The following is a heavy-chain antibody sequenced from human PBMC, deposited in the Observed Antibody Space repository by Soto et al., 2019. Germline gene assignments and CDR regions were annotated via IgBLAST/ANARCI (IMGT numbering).Heavy chain of an antibody. CDR2: ISSNGGST. CDR1: GFTFSSYA. J-gene: IGHJ6*02. Sequence: GGSLRLSCSASGFTFSSYAVHWVRQAPGKGLEYVSAISSNGGSTYYADSVKGRFTISRDNSKNTLYLQMSSLRAEDTAVYYCVKAAYYYDSSGPMDVWGQGTTVTVSS. V-gene: IGHV3-64D*08. D-gene: IGHD3-22*01. CDR3: VKAAYYYDSSGPMDV.